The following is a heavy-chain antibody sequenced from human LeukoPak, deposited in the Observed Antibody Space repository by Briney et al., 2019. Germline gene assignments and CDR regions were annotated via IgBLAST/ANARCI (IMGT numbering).Heavy chain of an antibody. CDR2: MNPNSGNT. Sequence: ASVKVSCKASGYTFTSYDINWVRQATGQGLEWMGWMNPNSGNTGYAQKFQGRVTMTRNTSISTAYMELSSLRSEDTAVYYCARAGAGDDYCDYWGQGTLVTVSS. CDR1: GYTFTSYD. J-gene: IGHJ4*02. CDR3: ARAGAGDDYCDY. V-gene: IGHV1-8*01. D-gene: IGHD1-26*01.